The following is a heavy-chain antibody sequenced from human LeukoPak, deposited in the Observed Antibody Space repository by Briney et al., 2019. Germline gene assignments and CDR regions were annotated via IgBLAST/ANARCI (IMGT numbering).Heavy chain of an antibody. CDR1: GGSISSGSYY. CDR3: ARYSETQRGYSYGHAFDI. CDR2: IYYSGST. D-gene: IGHD5-18*01. V-gene: IGHV4-39*07. Sequence: PSETLSLTCTVSGGSISSGSYYWGWIRQPPGKGLAWIGSIYYSGSTYYNPSLKSRVTVSVDTSKNQFSLKLSSVTAADTAVYYCARYSETQRGYSYGHAFDIWGQGTMVTVSS. J-gene: IGHJ3*02.